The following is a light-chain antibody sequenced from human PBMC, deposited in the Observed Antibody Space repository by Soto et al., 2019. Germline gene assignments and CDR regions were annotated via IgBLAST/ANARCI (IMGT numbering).Light chain of an antibody. Sequence: EIVMPHSPATLSVSPWEGATLSWRSSQGVRSDLAWYQQKPGQAPRLLIYGAFTRATGVPARFSGSGSGTAFTLTISSLQSEDFAVYFCQHYYHWPPWKCGQGNKGDIK. CDR3: QHYYHWPPWK. J-gene: IGKJ1*01. CDR1: QGVRSD. CDR2: GAF. V-gene: IGKV3-15*01.